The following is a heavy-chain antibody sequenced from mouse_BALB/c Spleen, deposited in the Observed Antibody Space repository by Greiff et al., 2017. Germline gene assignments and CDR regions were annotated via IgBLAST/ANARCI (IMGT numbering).Heavy chain of an antibody. CDR2: IYPGSGST. J-gene: IGHJ3*01. CDR3: ARDYGSRKGFAY. Sequence: QVQLQQSGPELVKPGASVKMSCKASGYTFTDYVISWVKQRTGQGLEWIGEIYPGSGSTYYNEKFKGKATLTADKSSNTAYMQLSSLTSEDSAVYFCARDYGSRKGFAYWGQGTLVTVSA. CDR1: GYTFTDYV. V-gene: IGHV1-77*01. D-gene: IGHD1-1*01.